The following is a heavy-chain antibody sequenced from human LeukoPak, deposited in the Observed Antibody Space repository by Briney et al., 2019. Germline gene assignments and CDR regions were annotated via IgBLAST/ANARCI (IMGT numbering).Heavy chain of an antibody. CDR3: ARVPLYGSGSYCFDY. D-gene: IGHD3-10*01. J-gene: IGHJ4*02. V-gene: IGHV4-39*07. CDR2: IYYSGIT. Sequence: GSLRLSCAASGFTSSSYAMSWVRQAPGKGLEWIGSIYYSGITYYNPSLKSRVTISVDTSKNQFSLKLSSVTAADTAVYYCARVPLYGSGSYCFDYWGQGTLVTVSS. CDR1: GFTSSSYA.